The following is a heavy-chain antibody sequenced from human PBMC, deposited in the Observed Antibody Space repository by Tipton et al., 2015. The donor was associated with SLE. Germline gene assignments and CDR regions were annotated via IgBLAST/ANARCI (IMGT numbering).Heavy chain of an antibody. CDR1: GGSIRSHY. D-gene: IGHD3-10*01. CDR2: IYYSGST. CDR3: ARDGDGGSGSYDAFDI. V-gene: IGHV4-59*11. J-gene: IGHJ3*02. Sequence: LRLSCTVSGGSIRSHYWSWIRQPPGKGLEWIGYIYYSGSTNYNPSLKSRVTISVDTSKNQFSLKLSSVTAADTAVYYCARDGDGGSGSYDAFDIWGQGTMVTVSS.